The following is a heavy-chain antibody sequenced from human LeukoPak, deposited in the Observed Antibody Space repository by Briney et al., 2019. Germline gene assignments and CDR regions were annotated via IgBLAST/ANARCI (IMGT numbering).Heavy chain of an antibody. J-gene: IGHJ5*02. D-gene: IGHD3-3*01. CDR2: INHSGST. V-gene: IGHV4-34*01. Sequence: SETLSLTCAVYGGSFSGYYWSWIRQPPGKGLEWIGEINHSGSTNYNPSLKSRVTISVDTSKNQFSLKLSSVTAADTAVYYCARGHYDFWSGYDTPYNWFDPWGQGTLVTVSS. CDR3: ARGHYDFWSGYDTPYNWFDP. CDR1: GGSFSGYY.